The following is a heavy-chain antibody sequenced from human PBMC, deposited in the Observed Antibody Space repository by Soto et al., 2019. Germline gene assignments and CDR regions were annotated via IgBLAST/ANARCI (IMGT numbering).Heavy chain of an antibody. CDR3: ARGRGIAVARRWFDP. CDR1: GGSFSGYY. J-gene: IGHJ5*02. Sequence: SEPLSLTCAVYGGSFSGYYWSWIRQHTGKGLEWIGEINHSGSTNYNPSLKSRVTISVDTSKNQFSLKLSSVTAADTAVYYCARGRGIAVARRWFDPWGQGTLVTVSS. V-gene: IGHV4-34*01. CDR2: INHSGST. D-gene: IGHD6-19*01.